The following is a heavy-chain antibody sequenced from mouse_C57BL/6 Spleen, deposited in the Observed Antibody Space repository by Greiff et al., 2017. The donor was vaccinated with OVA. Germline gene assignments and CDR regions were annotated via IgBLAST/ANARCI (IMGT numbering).Heavy chain of an antibody. CDR1: GFSLSTSGMG. CDR2: IYWDDDK. Sequence: QVTLKVSGPGILQSSQTLSLTCSFSGFSLSTSGMGVSWLRQPSGKGLEWLAHIYWDDDKRYNPSLKSRLTISKDTSRNQVFLKITSVDTADTATYYCARGGADNCGSSDFAYWGQGTMVTVSA. D-gene: IGHD1-1*01. J-gene: IGHJ3*01. V-gene: IGHV8-12*01. CDR3: ARGGADNCGSSDFAY.